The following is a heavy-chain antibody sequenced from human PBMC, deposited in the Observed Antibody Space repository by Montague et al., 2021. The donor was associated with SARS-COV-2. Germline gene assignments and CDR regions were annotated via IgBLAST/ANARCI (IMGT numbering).Heavy chain of an antibody. J-gene: IGHJ3*02. D-gene: IGHD6-19*01. Sequence: SDTLSLTCTVSGGSINNYYWSWIRQPPEKGPEWIAFIHYTGSANHNPSLKSRATISVDPYKNQCSLKLTSVTAADAALYYCARHLAVGTSGFDIWGQGTMVTVSS. CDR1: GGSINNYY. CDR3: ARHLAVGTSGFDI. CDR2: IHYTGSA. V-gene: IGHV4-59*08.